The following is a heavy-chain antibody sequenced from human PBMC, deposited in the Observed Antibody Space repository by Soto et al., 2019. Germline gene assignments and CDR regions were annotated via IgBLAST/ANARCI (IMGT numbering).Heavy chain of an antibody. CDR2: IDPTGGRT. V-gene: IGHV1-46*03. J-gene: IGHJ5*02. Sequence: QAQLGQSAAEVKKPGASVKVSCKSSGHRITSYYMHWVRQAPGQGLELMGTIDPTGGRTNYAQKFQGRITMTRDTSTSTAYCELSSLTSWDTAVYYCSRDQSLQDLVWCGDPWGQGTMVTVSS. CDR1: GHRITSYY. D-gene: IGHD3-3*01. CDR3: SRDQSLQDLVWCGDP.